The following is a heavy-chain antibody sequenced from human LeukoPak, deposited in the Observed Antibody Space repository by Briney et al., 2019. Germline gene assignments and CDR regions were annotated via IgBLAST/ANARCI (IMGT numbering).Heavy chain of an antibody. CDR1: GYTFTVYF. Sequence: ASVKVSCKASGYTFTVYFMHWVRQAPGQGLEWMGWINPNSGGTNYAQKFQGRVTMTRDTSISTAYMELSRLRSDDTAVYYCARALRGYSYGFSPFDYWGQGTLVTVSS. J-gene: IGHJ4*02. V-gene: IGHV1-2*02. CDR2: INPNSGGT. CDR3: ARALRGYSYGFSPFDY. D-gene: IGHD5-18*01.